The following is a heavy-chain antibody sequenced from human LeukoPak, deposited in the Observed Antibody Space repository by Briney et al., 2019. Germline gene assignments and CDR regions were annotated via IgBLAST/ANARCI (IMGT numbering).Heavy chain of an antibody. CDR3: AKDQVSYYYDSSGYHDAFDI. CDR2: ISGSGGST. V-gene: IGHV3-23*01. J-gene: IGHJ3*02. CDR1: GFTVSNNY. Sequence: GGSLRLSCAASGFTVSNNYMSWVRQAPGKGLEWVSAISGSGGSTYYADSVKGRFTISRDNSKNTLYLQMNSLRAEDTAVYYCAKDQVSYYYDSSGYHDAFDIWGQGTMVTVSS. D-gene: IGHD3-22*01.